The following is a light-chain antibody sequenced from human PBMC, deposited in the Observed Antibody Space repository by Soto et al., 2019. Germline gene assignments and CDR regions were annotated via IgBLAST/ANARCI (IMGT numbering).Light chain of an antibody. CDR3: QQNNKWPPVT. CDR1: QSVSSY. Sequence: EIVLTQSPATLSLSPGDRATLSCRASQSVSSYLAWYQQKPGQAPRLLIYGASTRATGVPARFSGGGSGTEFTLTISSLQSEDFAFYYCQQNNKWPPVTFGGGTKVEIK. CDR2: GAS. V-gene: IGKV3-15*01. J-gene: IGKJ4*01.